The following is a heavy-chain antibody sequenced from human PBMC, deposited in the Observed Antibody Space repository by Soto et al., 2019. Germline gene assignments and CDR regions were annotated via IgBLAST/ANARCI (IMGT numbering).Heavy chain of an antibody. V-gene: IGHV4-34*01. CDR2: INHSGST. CDR1: GGSFSSYY. CDR3: ARGRITMVRGVIRRLYGMDV. J-gene: IGHJ6*02. D-gene: IGHD3-10*01. Sequence: SETLSLTCAVYGGSFSSYYWSWIRQPPGKGLEWIGEINHSGSTNYNPSLKSRVTISVDTSKNQFSLKLSSVTAADTAVYYCARGRITMVRGVIRRLYGMDVWGQGTTVTVSS.